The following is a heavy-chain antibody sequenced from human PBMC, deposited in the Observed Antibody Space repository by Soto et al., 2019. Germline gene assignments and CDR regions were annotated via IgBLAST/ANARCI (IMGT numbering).Heavy chain of an antibody. Sequence: PSETLSLTCTVSGGSISSGGYYWSWIRQHPGKGLEWIGYIYYSGSTYYNPSLKSRVTISVDTSKNQFSLKLSSVTAADTAVYYCARAAPNSSSCCYDGLDVWGPATTLTVSS. CDR1: GGSISSGGYY. V-gene: IGHV4-31*03. CDR2: IYYSGST. D-gene: IGHD2-2*01. J-gene: IGHJ6*02. CDR3: ARAAPNSSSCCYDGLDV.